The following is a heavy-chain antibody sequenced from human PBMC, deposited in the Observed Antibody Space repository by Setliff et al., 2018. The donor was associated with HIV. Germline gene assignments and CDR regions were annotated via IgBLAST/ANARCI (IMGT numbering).Heavy chain of an antibody. CDR1: GDSISSSNYY. CDR3: ARGGVCTSSSCGGIYYYGMDV. Sequence: PSETLSLTCDVSGDSISSSNYYWGWIRQPPGKGLEWIGSFHPSGSTSYNPSLRSRVTLSVDMSKNQFSLKLTSVTAADTAVYYCARGGVCTSSSCGGIYYYGMDVWSQGTTVTVSS. D-gene: IGHD2-2*01. J-gene: IGHJ6*02. CDR2: FHPSGST. V-gene: IGHV4-39*02.